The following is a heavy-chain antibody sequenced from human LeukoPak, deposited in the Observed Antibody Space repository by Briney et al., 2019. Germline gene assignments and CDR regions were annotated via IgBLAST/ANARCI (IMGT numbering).Heavy chain of an antibody. CDR1: GYTFTGYY. V-gene: IGHV1-2*02. CDR3: ATEGSATTHDAFDI. CDR2: INPNSGGT. Sequence: GASVKVSCKASGYTFTGYYMHWVRQAPGQGLEWMGWINPNSGGTNYAQKFQGRVTMTRDTSISTAYMELSRLRSDDTAVYYCATEGSATTHDAFDIWGQGTMVTVSS. J-gene: IGHJ3*02. D-gene: IGHD5-24*01.